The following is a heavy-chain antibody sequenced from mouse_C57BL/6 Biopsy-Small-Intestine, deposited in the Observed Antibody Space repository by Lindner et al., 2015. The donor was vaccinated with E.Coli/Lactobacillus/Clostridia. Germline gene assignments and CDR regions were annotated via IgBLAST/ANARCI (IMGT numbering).Heavy chain of an antibody. CDR1: GXTXTELS. D-gene: IGHD1-1*01. CDR2: FDPEDGET. Sequence: SVKVSCKVSGXTXTELSMHWVRQAPGKGLEWMGGFDPEDGETIYAQKFQGRVTMTEDTSTDTAYMELSSLRSEDTAVYYCATEGATTYSYYYYGMDVWGQGTTVTVSS. CDR3: ATEGATTYSYYYYGMDV. V-gene: IGHV1-18*01. J-gene: IGHJ1*01.